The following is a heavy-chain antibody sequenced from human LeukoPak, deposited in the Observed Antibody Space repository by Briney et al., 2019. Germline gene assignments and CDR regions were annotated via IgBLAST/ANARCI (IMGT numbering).Heavy chain of an antibody. CDR3: ARSGSYSGIDY. D-gene: IGHD1-26*01. CDR1: GYTFTIYG. CDR2: ISADNGST. J-gene: IGHJ4*02. Sequence: ASVKVSCKASGYTFTIYGISWGRQAPGQGLEWMGWISADNGSTNYTQKLQGRVTMTTDTSTSTAYMELRSLRSDDTAVYYCARSGSYSGIDYWGQGTLVTVSS. V-gene: IGHV1-18*01.